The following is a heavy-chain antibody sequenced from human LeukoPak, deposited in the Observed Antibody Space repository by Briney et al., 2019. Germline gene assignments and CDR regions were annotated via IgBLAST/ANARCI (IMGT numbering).Heavy chain of an antibody. J-gene: IGHJ6*02. CDR1: GGSISSYC. CDR3: ARSARLVPAAMMDV. Sequence: SETLSLTCTVSGGSISSYCWSWIRQPAGKGLEWIGRIYTSGSTNYNPSLKSRVTMSVDTSKNQFSLKLSSVTAADTAVYYCARSARLVPAAMMDVWGQGTTVTVSS. V-gene: IGHV4-4*07. D-gene: IGHD2-2*01. CDR2: IYTSGST.